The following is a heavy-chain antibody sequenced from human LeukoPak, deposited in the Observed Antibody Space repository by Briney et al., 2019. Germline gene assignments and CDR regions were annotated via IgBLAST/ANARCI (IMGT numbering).Heavy chain of an antibody. CDR1: GFTFSSYA. V-gene: IGHV3-15*01. D-gene: IGHD3-10*01. CDR3: TTTLWLGELPYIN. CDR2: IKSKTDGGTT. J-gene: IGHJ4*02. Sequence: PGGSLRLSCAASGFTFSSYAMSWVRQAPGKGLEWVGRIKSKTDGGTTDYAAPVKGRFTISRDDSKNTLYLQMNSLKTEDTAVYYCTTTLWLGELPYINWGQGTLVTVSS.